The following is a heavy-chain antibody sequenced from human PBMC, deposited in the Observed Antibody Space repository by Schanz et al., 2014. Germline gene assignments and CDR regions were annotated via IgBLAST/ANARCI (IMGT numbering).Heavy chain of an antibody. D-gene: IGHD3-3*01. V-gene: IGHV4-31*03. CDR2: IYYSGST. Sequence: QVQLQESGPGLVKPSQTLSLTCTVSGGSISSGTYYWSWIRQHPGKGLEWIGYIYYSGSTYYNPSVKGRITISVETAKNQFSLKLSSVTAADTAVYYCASVGAYGTIFGVVKNWGQGALVTVSS. CDR3: ASVGAYGTIFGVVKN. J-gene: IGHJ4*02. CDR1: GGSISSGTYY.